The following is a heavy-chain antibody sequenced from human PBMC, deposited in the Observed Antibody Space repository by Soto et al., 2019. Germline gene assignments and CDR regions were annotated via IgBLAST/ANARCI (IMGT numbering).Heavy chain of an antibody. CDR2: VKDGGHA. V-gene: IGHV4-34*01. J-gene: IGHJ4*02. D-gene: IGHD5-12*01. CDR3: ARGQEGVVATH. Sequence: QVQLQQWGAGLLKTSETQSLNCAVTGGTLSRYYWSWIRQPPGKGLEWIGEVKDGGHANYTPSLRGRVTISSDTSNNQFLLRLHSVTAADTGVYYCARGQEGVVATHWDQGSLVTVSS. CDR1: GGTLSRYY.